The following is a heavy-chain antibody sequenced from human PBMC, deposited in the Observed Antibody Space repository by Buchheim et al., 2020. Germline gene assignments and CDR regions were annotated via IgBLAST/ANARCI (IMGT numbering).Heavy chain of an antibody. CDR2: IYYSGST. V-gene: IGHV4-61*01. CDR3: ARDQFDFWSGSNWFDP. Sequence: QVQLQESGPGLVKPSETLSLTCTVSGGSVSSGSYYWSWIRQPPGKGLEWIGYIYYSGSTNYNPSLKSRVTISVDTAKKQFSLKLSSVTAADTAVYYCARDQFDFWSGSNWFDPWGQGTL. J-gene: IGHJ5*02. CDR1: GGSVSSGSYY. D-gene: IGHD3-3*01.